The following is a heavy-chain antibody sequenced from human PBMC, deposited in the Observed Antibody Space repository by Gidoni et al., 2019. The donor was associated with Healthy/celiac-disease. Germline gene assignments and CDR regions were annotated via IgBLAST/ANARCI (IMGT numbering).Heavy chain of an antibody. CDR2: IIPIFGTA. Sequence: QVQLVQSGAEVKKPGSSVKVPCKATGGTFSSDALSWVRQAPGQGLEWMGGIIPIFGTANYAQKFQGRVTITADKSTSTAYMELSSLRSEDTAVYYCARGGIAAAGTGYWGQGTLVTVSS. D-gene: IGHD6-13*01. CDR1: GGTFSSDA. J-gene: IGHJ4*02. CDR3: ARGGIAAAGTGY. V-gene: IGHV1-69*06.